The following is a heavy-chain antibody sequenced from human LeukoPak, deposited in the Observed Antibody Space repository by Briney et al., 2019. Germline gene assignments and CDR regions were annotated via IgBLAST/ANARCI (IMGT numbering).Heavy chain of an antibody. D-gene: IGHD1-26*01. J-gene: IGHJ6*02. CDR2: KSYDGSNN. Sequence: PGASQSHSCADSGLTYSSQGKHWVRSALGKGLAWVADKSYDGSNNYYADSVKGRFTISRDNSKYTLYLQKNSLRAEDTAVYYCAKDYAVGYYYYGMDVWGQGTTVTVSS. CDR1: GLTYSSQG. V-gene: IGHV3-30*18. CDR3: AKDYAVGYYYYGMDV.